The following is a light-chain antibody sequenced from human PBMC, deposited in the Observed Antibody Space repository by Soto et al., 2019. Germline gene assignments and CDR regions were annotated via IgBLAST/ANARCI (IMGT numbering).Light chain of an antibody. J-gene: IGLJ1*01. CDR1: STDIGSYDL. CDR3: CSYAGTRTSWV. CDR2: EGS. V-gene: IGLV2-23*01. Sequence: QSVLTQPASVSGSPGQTITISCTGTSTDIGSYDLVSWYQQHPGKVPKLMIYEGSKRPSGVSYRFSASKSGNTASLTISGLQAEDEADYYCCSYAGTRTSWVFGTGTKLTVL.